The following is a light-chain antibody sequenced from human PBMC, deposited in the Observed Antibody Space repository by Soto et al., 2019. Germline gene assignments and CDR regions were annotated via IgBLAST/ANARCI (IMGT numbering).Light chain of an antibody. J-gene: IGLJ1*01. CDR2: DVH. V-gene: IGLV2-11*01. Sequence: QSALTQPRSVSASPGQSVAISCTGTSSDVDGYDYVSWYQQHPGKAPKLMIYDVHKRPSGVPDRFSGPKSGNTASLTISGLQAEDEADYYCCSFAGDPYVFGTGTKVTVL. CDR1: SSDVDGYDY. CDR3: CSFAGDPYV.